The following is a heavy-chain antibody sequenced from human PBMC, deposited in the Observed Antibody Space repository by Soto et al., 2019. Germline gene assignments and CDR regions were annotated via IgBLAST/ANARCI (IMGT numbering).Heavy chain of an antibody. CDR3: ARGYSSGWSYFDY. CDR2: IYYSGST. Sequence: QVQLQESGPGLVKPSETLSLTCTVSGGSISSYYWSWIRQPPGKGLEWIGYIYYSGSTNYNPSLKSRVTITVDTSKNPFSLKLSSVTAADTAVYYCARGYSSGWSYFDYWGQGTLVTVSS. CDR1: GGSISSYY. V-gene: IGHV4-59*01. J-gene: IGHJ4*02. D-gene: IGHD6-19*01.